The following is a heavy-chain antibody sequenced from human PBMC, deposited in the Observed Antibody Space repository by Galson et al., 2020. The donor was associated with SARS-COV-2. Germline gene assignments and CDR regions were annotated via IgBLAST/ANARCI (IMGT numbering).Heavy chain of an antibody. CDR1: GYTFNNYG. CDR2: INAGNGDT. J-gene: IGHJ3*02. V-gene: IGHV1-3*01. CDR3: ARPLTYYSGSNTYYDAFDI. D-gene: IGHD3-22*01. Sequence: ASVKVSCKASGYTFNNYGMHWVRQDPGQRLEWMGWINAGNGDTKYSQKFQGRVTLTRDTSASTAYMELSSLRSEDTDVYYCARPLTYYSGSNTYYDAFDIWGKWTMVTVSS.